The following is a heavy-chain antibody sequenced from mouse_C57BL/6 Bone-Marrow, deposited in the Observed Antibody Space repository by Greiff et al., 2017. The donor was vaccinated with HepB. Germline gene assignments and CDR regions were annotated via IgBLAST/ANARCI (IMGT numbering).Heavy chain of an antibody. V-gene: IGHV5-17*01. D-gene: IGHD2-4*01. J-gene: IGHJ4*01. CDR2: ISSGSSTI. Sequence: EVKVVESGGGLVKPGGSLKLSCAASGFTFSDYGMHWVRQAPEKGLEWVAYISSGSSTIYYADTVKGRFTISRDNAKNTLFLQMTSLRSEDTAMYYCAREGDYDPYAMDYWGQGTSVTVSS. CDR1: GFTFSDYG. CDR3: AREGDYDPYAMDY.